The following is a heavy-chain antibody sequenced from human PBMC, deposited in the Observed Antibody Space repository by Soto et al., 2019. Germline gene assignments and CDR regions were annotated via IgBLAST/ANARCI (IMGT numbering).Heavy chain of an antibody. CDR2: IYYSGST. J-gene: IGHJ4*02. Sequence: SETLSLTCTVSGGSISSGDYYWSWIRQPPGKGLVWIGYIYYSGSTYYNPSLKSRVTISVDTSKNQFSLKLSSVTDADTAVYYCARAYYYDSSGYYYYFDYWGQGTLVTVSS. V-gene: IGHV4-30-4*01. CDR3: ARAYYYDSSGYYYYFDY. CDR1: GGSISSGDYY. D-gene: IGHD3-22*01.